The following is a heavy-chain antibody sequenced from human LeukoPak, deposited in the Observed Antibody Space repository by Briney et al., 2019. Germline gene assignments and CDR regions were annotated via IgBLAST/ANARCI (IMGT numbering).Heavy chain of an antibody. CDR3: AKTTEGNSFDY. CDR1: GFTVSDNY. CDR2: LYRGGTT. J-gene: IGHJ4*02. V-gene: IGHV3-53*01. Sequence: GGSLRLSCAASGFTVSDNYMSWVRQAPGKGLEWVSVLYRGGTTYYGDSVKGRFTISRDNSKNTLYLQMNSLRAEDTAVYYCAKTTEGNSFDYWGQGTLVTVSS. D-gene: IGHD1-1*01.